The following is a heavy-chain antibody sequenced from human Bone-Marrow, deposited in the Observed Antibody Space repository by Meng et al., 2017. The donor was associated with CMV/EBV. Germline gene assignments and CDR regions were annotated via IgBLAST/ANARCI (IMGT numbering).Heavy chain of an antibody. CDR2: IYPGDSDT. Sequence: GESLKISCKGSGDIFNNYWIAWVRQMPGKGLEWMGIIYPGDSDTRYSPSFQGQVTISADKSISTAYLQWSSLKASDTAMYYCASDGVAVADGAFDIWGQGTMVTVSS. J-gene: IGHJ3*02. V-gene: IGHV5-51*01. CDR3: ASDGVAVADGAFDI. D-gene: IGHD6-19*01. CDR1: GDIFNNYW.